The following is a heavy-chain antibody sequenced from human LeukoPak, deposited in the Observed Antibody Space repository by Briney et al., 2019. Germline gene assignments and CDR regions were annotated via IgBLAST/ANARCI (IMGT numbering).Heavy chain of an antibody. D-gene: IGHD3-22*01. V-gene: IGHV4-59*12. J-gene: IGHJ4*02. CDR3: ARVRGGYYHDY. Sequence: SETLSLTCTVSGGSISGYYWSWIRQPPGTGLEWIGYIYYSGSTNYNPSLKSRVTMSVDTSKSQFSLKLSSVTAADTAVYYCARVRGGYYHDYWGQGTLVTVSS. CDR2: IYYSGST. CDR1: GGSISGYY.